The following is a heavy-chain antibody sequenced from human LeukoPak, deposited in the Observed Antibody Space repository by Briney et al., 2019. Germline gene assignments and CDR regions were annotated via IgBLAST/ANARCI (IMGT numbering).Heavy chain of an antibody. D-gene: IGHD2-2*01. CDR3: ARDVLRYCSSTSCYHYYYYYGMDV. Sequence: SETLSLTCTVSGGSISSGDYYWSWIRQPPGKGLEWIGYIYYSRSTYYNPSLKSRVTISVDTSKNQFSLKLSSVTAADTAVYYCARDVLRYCSSTSCYHYYYYYGMDVWGKGTTVTVSS. CDR2: IYYSRST. J-gene: IGHJ6*04. CDR1: GGSISSGDYY. V-gene: IGHV4-30-4*01.